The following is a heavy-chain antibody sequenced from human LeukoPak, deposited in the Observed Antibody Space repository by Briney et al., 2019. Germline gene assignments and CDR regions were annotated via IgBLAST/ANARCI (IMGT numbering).Heavy chain of an antibody. CDR3: ARATLHADEAPFDY. CDR1: GFTFSSYE. V-gene: IGHV3-48*03. D-gene: IGHD4-11*01. Sequence: GGSLRLSCAASGFTFSSYEMNWVRQAPGKGLEWVSYISSSGSTIYYADSVKGRFTISRDNAKNSLYLQMNSLRAEDTAVYYCARATLHADEAPFDYWGQGTLVTVSS. CDR2: ISSSGSTI. J-gene: IGHJ4*02.